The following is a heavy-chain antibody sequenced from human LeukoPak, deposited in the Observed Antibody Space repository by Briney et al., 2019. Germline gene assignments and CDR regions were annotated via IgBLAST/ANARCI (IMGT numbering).Heavy chain of an antibody. CDR2: ISYDGSNK. CDR1: GFTFSSYA. J-gene: IGHJ4*02. D-gene: IGHD2-15*01. Sequence: GGSLRLSCAASGFTFSSYAMHWVRQAPGKGLEWVAVISYDGSNKYYADSVKGRFTISRDNSKNTLYLQMNSLRAEDTAVYYCARGAPYCSGDSCMYYFDYWGQGTLVTVSS. V-gene: IGHV3-30*04. CDR3: ARGAPYCSGDSCMYYFDY.